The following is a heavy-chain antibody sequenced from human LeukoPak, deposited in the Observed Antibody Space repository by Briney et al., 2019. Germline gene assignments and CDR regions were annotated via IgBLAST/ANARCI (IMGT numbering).Heavy chain of an antibody. D-gene: IGHD6-19*01. CDR2: INPNSGGT. J-gene: IGHJ5*02. V-gene: IGHV1-2*02. Sequence: ASVKVSCKASGYTFTGYYMHWVRQAPGQGLEWMGWINPNSGGTNYAQKFQGRVTMTRDTSISTAYMELSRLRSDDTAVYYRARDRSSGWYYWFDPWGQGTLVTVSS. CDR3: ARDRSSGWYYWFDP. CDR1: GYTFTGYY.